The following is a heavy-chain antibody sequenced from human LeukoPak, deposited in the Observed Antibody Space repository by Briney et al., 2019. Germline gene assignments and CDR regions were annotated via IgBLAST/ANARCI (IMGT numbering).Heavy chain of an antibody. Sequence: GGSLRLSCAASGFTFSSYGMHWVRQAPGKGLEWVSYISSSGSTIYYADSVKGRFTISRDNAKNSLYLQMNSLRAEDTAVYYCARDSGYCSGGSCAFDYWGQGTLVTVSS. V-gene: IGHV3-48*04. CDR3: ARDSGYCSGGSCAFDY. J-gene: IGHJ4*02. D-gene: IGHD2-15*01. CDR1: GFTFSSYG. CDR2: ISSSGSTI.